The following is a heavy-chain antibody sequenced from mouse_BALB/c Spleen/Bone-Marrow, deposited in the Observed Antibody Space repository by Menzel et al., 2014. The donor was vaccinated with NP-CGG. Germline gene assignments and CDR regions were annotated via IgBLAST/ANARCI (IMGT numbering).Heavy chain of an antibody. Sequence: QVQLKESGAELTKPGASVTMSCKASGYTVTNYWIHWIKQRPGQGLEWIGYINPGTGYTDYNPNFKDKATLTADKSSITAYMQLSSLTSEDSSVYYCARETGTYVMDYWGQGTSVTVAS. D-gene: IGHD4-1*01. CDR2: INPGTGYT. J-gene: IGHJ4*01. V-gene: IGHV1-7*01. CDR3: ARETGTYVMDY. CDR1: GYTVTNYW.